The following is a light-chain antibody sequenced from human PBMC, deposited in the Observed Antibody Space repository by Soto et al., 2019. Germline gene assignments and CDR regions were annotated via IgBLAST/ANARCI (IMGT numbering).Light chain of an antibody. CDR3: AAWDDSLNAWA. CDR2: SSD. J-gene: IGLJ3*02. CDR1: TSNIGRNT. V-gene: IGLV1-44*01. Sequence: QSVLTQPPSASGTPGQRVSISRSGSTSNIGRNTVKWYRQLPGTAPKLLIGSSDQRPSGVPDRVSGSQSGTSASLAISGLQSEDEADYICAAWDDSLNAWAFGGGTKLTVL.